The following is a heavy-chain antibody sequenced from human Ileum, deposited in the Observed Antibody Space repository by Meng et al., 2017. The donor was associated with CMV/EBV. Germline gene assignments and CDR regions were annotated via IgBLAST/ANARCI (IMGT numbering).Heavy chain of an antibody. Sequence: FTLTKYWMHWVRQATGKGLVWDARVNNDGSTTNYADSVKGRFTISRDNAKNTLYLQMNSLRAEDTAVYYCARGDYFWSGYYRGAHDYWGQGTLVTVSS. D-gene: IGHD3-3*01. J-gene: IGHJ4*02. CDR1: FTLTKYW. CDR3: ARGDYFWSGYYRGAHDY. V-gene: IGHV3-74*01. CDR2: VNNDGSTT.